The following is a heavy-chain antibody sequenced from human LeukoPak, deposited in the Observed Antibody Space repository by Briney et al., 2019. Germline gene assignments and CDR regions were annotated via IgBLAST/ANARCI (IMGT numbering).Heavy chain of an antibody. CDR1: GGSISSGGYY. D-gene: IGHD3-10*01. CDR2: IYYSGST. J-gene: IGHJ4*02. CDR3: AREVWRFGELCFDY. Sequence: PSQNLSLTCTVSGGSISSGGYYWSWIRQHPGKGLEWIGYIYYSGSTYYNPSLKSRVTISVGTSKNQFSLKLSSVTAADSAVYYCAREVWRFGELCFDYWGQGTLVTVSS. V-gene: IGHV4-31*03.